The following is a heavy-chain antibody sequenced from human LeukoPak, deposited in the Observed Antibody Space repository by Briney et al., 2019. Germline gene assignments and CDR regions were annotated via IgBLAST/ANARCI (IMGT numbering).Heavy chain of an antibody. D-gene: IGHD6-13*01. J-gene: IGHJ4*02. CDR3: ARAPMIAAAGTGG. CDR2: ISSSSSYI. Sequence: GGSLRLSCAASGFTFSSYSMNWVRQAPGKGLEWVSSISSSSSYIYYADSVKGRFTISRGNAKNSLYLQMNSLRAEDTAVYYCARAPMIAAAGTGGWGQGTLVTVSS. V-gene: IGHV3-21*01. CDR1: GFTFSSYS.